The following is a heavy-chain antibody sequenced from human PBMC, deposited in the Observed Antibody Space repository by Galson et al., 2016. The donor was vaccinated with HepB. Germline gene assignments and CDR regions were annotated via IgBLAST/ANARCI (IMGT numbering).Heavy chain of an antibody. CDR3: VHRVIWSGLGN. Sequence: PALVKPTQTLTLTCTLSGFSLTTSGVGVGWIRQPPGKALEWLAITHWNNADHASPSLKTRLTLTKDTSKNQVVLTLTNVDPVDTATYYCVHRVIWSGLGNWGQGIQVTVSS. CDR1: GFSLTTSGVG. V-gene: IGHV2-5*01. CDR2: THWNNAD. D-gene: IGHD3-10*01. J-gene: IGHJ4*02.